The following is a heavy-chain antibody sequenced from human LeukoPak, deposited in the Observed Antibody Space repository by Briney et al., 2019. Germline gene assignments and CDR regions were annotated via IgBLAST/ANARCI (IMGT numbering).Heavy chain of an antibody. CDR2: IRSSSET. CDR3: ARDAGNSGYGCDL. Sequence: GSLRLSCAASGFIFSQYSMNWVCQAPGKGLEWVSHIRSSSETFYADSVKGRFTISRDNARNSLYLQMNNLRGEDTAIYYCARDAGNSGYGCDLWGQGTLVTVSS. D-gene: IGHD5-12*01. V-gene: IGHV3-48*01. J-gene: IGHJ5*02. CDR1: GFIFSQYS.